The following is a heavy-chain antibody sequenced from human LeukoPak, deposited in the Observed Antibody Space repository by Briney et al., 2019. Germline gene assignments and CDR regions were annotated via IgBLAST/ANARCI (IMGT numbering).Heavy chain of an antibody. J-gene: IGHJ2*01. V-gene: IGHV4-59*02. CDR2: IHDTGST. Sequence: SETLSLTCIVSGSSVSTFYWSWLRQSPGTGLEWIGFIHDTGSTAYNPSLKSRVTISLETSKNQLSLMLTSVTAADTAMYYCASGSTDVYWYLDVWGRGTLVTVSS. CDR1: GSSVSTFY. D-gene: IGHD1-26*01. CDR3: ASGSTDVYWYLDV.